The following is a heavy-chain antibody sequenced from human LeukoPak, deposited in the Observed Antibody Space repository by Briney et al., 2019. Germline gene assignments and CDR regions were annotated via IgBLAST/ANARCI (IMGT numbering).Heavy chain of an antibody. D-gene: IGHD5-12*01. CDR3: ARHSRPGYGGYENAFDI. CDR2: IDNSAST. J-gene: IGHJ3*02. V-gene: IGHV4-39*01. Sequence: ETQSLTCTVSGDSISSTTYFWDWIGQPPGKELEWIGNIDNSASTHYNPPLKSRATMSVDTSENHLSLRLSSVTAAGTAIYYCARHSRPGYGGYENAFDIWGEGTMVTVSS. CDR1: GDSISSTTYF.